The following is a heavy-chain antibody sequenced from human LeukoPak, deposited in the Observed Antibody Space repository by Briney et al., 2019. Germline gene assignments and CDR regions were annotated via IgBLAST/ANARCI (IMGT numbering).Heavy chain of an antibody. V-gene: IGHV3-33*01. CDR1: GFTFSSYG. D-gene: IGHD3-9*01. Sequence: GGSLRLSCAASGFTFSSYGMHWVRQAPGKGLEWVAVIWYDGSNKYYADSVKGRFTISGDNSKNTLYLQMNSLRAEDTAVYYCARDSPLYDILTGYPLYYYYYGMDVWGKGTTVTVSS. CDR3: ARDSPLYDILTGYPLYYYYYGMDV. J-gene: IGHJ6*04. CDR2: IWYDGSNK.